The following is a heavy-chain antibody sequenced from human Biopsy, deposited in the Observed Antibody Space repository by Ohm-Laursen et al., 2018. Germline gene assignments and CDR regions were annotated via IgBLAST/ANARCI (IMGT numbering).Heavy chain of an antibody. CDR1: GGSIGGGEYY. CDR3: ARGVPHYDGSGFPLAGYWYFDL. D-gene: IGHD3-22*01. Sequence: TLSFTCTVSGGSIGGGEYYWNWIRQHPGKGLEWFGLISYSGTTFYNPSLESLLTKSIDTSKNHFSLNLRSVTAADTAVYYCARGVPHYDGSGFPLAGYWYFDLWGRGTLVTVSS. J-gene: IGHJ2*01. CDR2: ISYSGTT. V-gene: IGHV4-31*01.